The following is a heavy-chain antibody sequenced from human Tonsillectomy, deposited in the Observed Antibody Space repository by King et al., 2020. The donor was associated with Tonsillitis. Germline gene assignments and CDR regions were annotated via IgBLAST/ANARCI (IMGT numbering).Heavy chain of an antibody. CDR1: GFTFSNYA. CDR2: IRGSGDTT. V-gene: IGHV3-23*04. D-gene: IGHD2-15*01. CDR3: AKGVGVGLEEGYYFDS. J-gene: IGHJ4*02. Sequence: VQLVESGGGLVQPGGSLRLSCAASGFTFSNYAMSWVRQAPGKGLERVSAIRGSGDTTYYADSVRGRFTVSRDNSKSTLYLQMNSLRAEDTAVYYCAKGVGVGLEEGYYFDSWGQGALVTVSS.